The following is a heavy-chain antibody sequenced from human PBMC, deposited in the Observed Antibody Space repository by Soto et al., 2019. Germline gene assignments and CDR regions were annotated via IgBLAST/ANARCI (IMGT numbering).Heavy chain of an antibody. D-gene: IGHD6-13*01. CDR3: ARRMQQVVFNYYYYYGMDV. Sequence: ASVKVSCKASGYTFTSYYMHWVRQAPGQGLEWMGIINPSGGSTSYAQKFQGRVTMTRDTSTSTIYLEASSLRAEDTAVYYCARRMQQVVFNYYYYYGMDVCGQGTAVTVSS. CDR1: GYTFTSYY. V-gene: IGHV1-46*01. CDR2: INPSGGST. J-gene: IGHJ6*02.